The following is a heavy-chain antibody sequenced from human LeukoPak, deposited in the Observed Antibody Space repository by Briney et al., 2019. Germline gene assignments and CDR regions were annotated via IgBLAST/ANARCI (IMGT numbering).Heavy chain of an antibody. CDR1: GGSISSNNW. Sequence: SGTLSLTCAVSGGSISSNNWLSWVRQPPGKGLEWIGEVYHSGSTSYNPSLLSRVTISVDKSKNQFSLEMRSMTAADTAVYYCARDVTRQVMDVWGQGTTVTVSS. V-gene: IGHV4-4*02. CDR2: VYHSGST. CDR3: ARDVTRQVMDV. J-gene: IGHJ6*02. D-gene: IGHD2-15*01.